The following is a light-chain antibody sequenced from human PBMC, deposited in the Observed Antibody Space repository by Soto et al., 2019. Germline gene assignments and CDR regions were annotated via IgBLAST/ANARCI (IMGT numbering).Light chain of an antibody. J-gene: IGLJ3*02. CDR2: EVT. CDR3: SSFASNLTWV. V-gene: IGLV2-8*01. CDR1: SSDVGAYNY. Sequence: QSALTQPPSASGSPGQSVTISCTGTSSDVGAYNYVSWYQQYAGKAPKLVIYEVTKRPSGVPDRFSGSKSANTASLTVSGLQAEEEADSYCSSFASNLTWVFGGGTKLTVL.